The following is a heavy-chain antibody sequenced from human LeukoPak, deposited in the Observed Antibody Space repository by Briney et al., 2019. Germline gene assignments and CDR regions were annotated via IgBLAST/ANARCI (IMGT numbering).Heavy chain of an antibody. Sequence: GAALRLSCAASGFTFDDYGMSWLRQAPGKGLEGDSAISGSCGSTYYAHSVKGRFTISRDNSKNTLSLQMNSLRAEDTAVYYCAKEWEYQLFPFDYWGQGTLVTVSS. CDR3: AKEWEYQLFPFDY. CDR2: ISGSCGST. V-gene: IGHV3-23*01. D-gene: IGHD2-2*01. CDR1: GFTFDDYG. J-gene: IGHJ4*02.